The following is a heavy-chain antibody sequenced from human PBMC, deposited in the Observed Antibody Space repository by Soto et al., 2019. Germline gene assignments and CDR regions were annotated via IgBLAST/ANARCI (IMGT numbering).Heavy chain of an antibody. D-gene: IGHD3-10*01. CDR3: ARGLGSGSLPTYLDY. Sequence: QVQLVESGGGVVQPGRSLRLSCAASGFTFSSYGMHWVRQAPGKGLEWVAVIWYDGSNKYYADSVKGRFTISRDNSKNTLYLQMNSLRAEDTAVYYCARGLGSGSLPTYLDYWGQGTLVTVSS. CDR1: GFTFSSYG. CDR2: IWYDGSNK. J-gene: IGHJ4*02. V-gene: IGHV3-33*01.